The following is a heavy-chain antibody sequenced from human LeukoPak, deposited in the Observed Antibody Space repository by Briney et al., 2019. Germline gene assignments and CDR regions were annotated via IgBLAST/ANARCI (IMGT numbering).Heavy chain of an antibody. J-gene: IGHJ6*03. Sequence: ASVKVSCKASGYTFTSYDISWVRQAPGQGLEWMGWISTSNGNAKYGQKVQGRVTMTTDSSTKTAYMELRSLRSDDMAVYYCAADPGRYYGSGSHYYYYYMDVWGKGTTVTVSS. V-gene: IGHV1-18*03. CDR1: GYTFTSYD. D-gene: IGHD3-10*01. CDR3: AADPGRYYGSGSHYYYYYMDV. CDR2: ISTSNGNA.